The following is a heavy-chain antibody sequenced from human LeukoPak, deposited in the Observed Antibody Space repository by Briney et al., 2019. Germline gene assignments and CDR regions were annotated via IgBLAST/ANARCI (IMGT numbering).Heavy chain of an antibody. Sequence: GASVKVSCTASGYTLTDLSMHWVRQAPGKGLEWMGGFDPEDGETIYAQKFQGRVTMTEDTSTDTAYMELSSLRSEDTAVYYCATGGIAVAERFDYWGQGTLVTVSS. CDR3: ATGGIAVAERFDY. CDR1: GYTLTDLS. V-gene: IGHV1-24*01. D-gene: IGHD6-19*01. J-gene: IGHJ4*02. CDR2: FDPEDGET.